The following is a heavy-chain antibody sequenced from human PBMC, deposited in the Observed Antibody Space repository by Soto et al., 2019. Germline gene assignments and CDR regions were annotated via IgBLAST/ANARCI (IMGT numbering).Heavy chain of an antibody. J-gene: IGHJ6*03. V-gene: IGHV3-20*01. CDR1: GFTFDDHG. D-gene: IGHD5-12*01. CDR2: INGKGDIT. CDR3: ARDAYDTEGDYYMDV. Sequence: EVQLEESGGGVVRPGGSLRISCVASGFTFDDHGMTWVRQVPGKGLEWVSSINGKGDITCYGDSVKGRFTISRDTAQNSLYLQMNSLRVEDTALYHCARDAYDTEGDYYMDVWGEGTTVSVSS.